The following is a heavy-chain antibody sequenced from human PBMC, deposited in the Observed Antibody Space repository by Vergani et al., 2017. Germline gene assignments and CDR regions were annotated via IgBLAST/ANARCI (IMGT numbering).Heavy chain of an antibody. D-gene: IGHD6-13*01. Sequence: QVQLQESGPGLVKSSETLSLTCTVSGGSISSYYWSWIRQPPGKGLEWIGYIYYSGSTYYNPSLKSRVTISVDTSKNQFSLKLSSVTAADTAMYYCARYSSTWYLDDDYWGQGTLVTVSS. CDR3: ARYSSTWYLDDDY. V-gene: IGHV4-59*08. CDR2: IYYSGST. CDR1: GGSISSYY. J-gene: IGHJ4*02.